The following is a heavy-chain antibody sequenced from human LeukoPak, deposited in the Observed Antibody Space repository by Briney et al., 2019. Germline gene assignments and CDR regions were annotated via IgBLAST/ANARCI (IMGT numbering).Heavy chain of an antibody. Sequence: SETLSLTCAVYGGSFSGYYWSWIRQPPGKGLEWIGEINHSGSTNYNPSLKSRVTISVDTSKNQFSLKLNSVTAADTAVYYCARDPVLRPFDYWGQGTLVTVSS. V-gene: IGHV4-34*01. CDR1: GGSFSGYY. J-gene: IGHJ4*02. D-gene: IGHD4-17*01. CDR2: INHSGST. CDR3: ARDPVLRPFDY.